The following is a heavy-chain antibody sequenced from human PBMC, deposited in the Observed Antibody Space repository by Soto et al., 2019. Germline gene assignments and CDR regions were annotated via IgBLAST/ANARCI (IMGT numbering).Heavy chain of an antibody. CDR2: ISAYNGNT. D-gene: IGHD2-2*01. CDR3: ARDIVVVPAAMGRTWFDP. CDR1: GYTFTSYG. V-gene: IGHV1-18*01. Sequence: ASVKVSCKASGYTFTSYGISWVRQAPGQGLEWMGWISAYNGNTNYAQKLQGRVTMTTDTSTSTAYMELRSLRSDDTAVYYCARDIVVVPAAMGRTWFDPWGQGTLVTVSS. J-gene: IGHJ5*02.